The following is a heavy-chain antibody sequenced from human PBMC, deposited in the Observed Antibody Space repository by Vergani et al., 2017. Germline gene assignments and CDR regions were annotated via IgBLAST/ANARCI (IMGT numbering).Heavy chain of an antibody. CDR2: IFSNDEK. J-gene: IGHJ5*02. Sequence: QVTLKESGPVLVKPTETLALTCTVSGFSLSNARMGVSWIRQPPGKALEWLAHIFSNDEKSYSTSLKSRLTISKKTSKSQVVLTMTNMDPVDTATYYCARIRRXCSSTSCQSGWFDPWGQGTLVTVSS. CDR3: ARIRRXCSSTSCQSGWFDP. CDR1: GFSLSNARMG. D-gene: IGHD2-2*01. V-gene: IGHV2-26*01.